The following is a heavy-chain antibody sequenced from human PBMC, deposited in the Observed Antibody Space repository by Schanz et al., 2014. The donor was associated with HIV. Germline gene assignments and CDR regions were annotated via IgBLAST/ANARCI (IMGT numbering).Heavy chain of an antibody. CDR3: ARGGSGWYGYEGFDY. D-gene: IGHD6-19*01. CDR1: GYTFTTYG. Sequence: QVHLVQSGAEMMKPGDSVKVSCKASGYTFTTYGITWVRQAPGQGLEWMGWISPNNGNRNYAQKLQGRVTMTTDTSTTTAYMELRSLRSDETAIYYCARGGSGWYGYEGFDYWGQGTLVTVSS. V-gene: IGHV1-18*01. CDR2: ISPNNGNR. J-gene: IGHJ4*02.